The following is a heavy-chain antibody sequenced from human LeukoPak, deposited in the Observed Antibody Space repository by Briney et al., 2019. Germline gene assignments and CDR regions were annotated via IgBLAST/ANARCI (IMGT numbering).Heavy chain of an antibody. D-gene: IGHD6-6*01. CDR1: GGSFSSGNCY. CDR2: IFYLGST. V-gene: IGHV4-30-4*01. J-gene: IGHJ5*02. CDR3: ARKYPDHWFDP. Sequence: SQTLSLTCTVSGGSFSSGNCYWRWLRQPPGTGLEWIGYIFYLGSTYYNLSLKSRVTMSVDTSKNQFSLKLRSVTAADTAVYYCARKYPDHWFDPWGQGTLVTVSS.